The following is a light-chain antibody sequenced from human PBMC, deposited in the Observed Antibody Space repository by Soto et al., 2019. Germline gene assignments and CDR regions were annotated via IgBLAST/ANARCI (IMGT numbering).Light chain of an antibody. Sequence: EIVLTQSPGTLSLSPGERATLSCMASQSVSSSYLAWYQHKPGQAPRLLIYGASSRATGIPDRFSGSGSGTDFTLTFSRLEPEDFAVYYCQQYGSSPHTFGQGTKLEIK. J-gene: IGKJ2*01. CDR1: QSVSSSY. CDR3: QQYGSSPHT. CDR2: GAS. V-gene: IGKV3-20*01.